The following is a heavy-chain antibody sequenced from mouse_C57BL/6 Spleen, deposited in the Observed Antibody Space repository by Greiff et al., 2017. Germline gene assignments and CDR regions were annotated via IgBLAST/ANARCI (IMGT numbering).Heavy chain of an antibody. V-gene: IGHV14-1*01. Sequence: EVKLVESGAELVRPGASVKLSCTASGFNIKDYYMHWVKQRPEQGLEWIGRIDPEDGDTEYAPKFQGKATMTADTSSNTAYLQLSSLTSEDTAVYYCTTPITTVATYYAMDYWGQGTSVTVSS. CDR3: TTPITTVATYYAMDY. J-gene: IGHJ4*01. D-gene: IGHD1-1*01. CDR1: GFNIKDYY. CDR2: IDPEDGDT.